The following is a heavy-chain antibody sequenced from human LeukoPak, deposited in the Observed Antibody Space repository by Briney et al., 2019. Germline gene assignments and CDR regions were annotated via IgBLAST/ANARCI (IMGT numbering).Heavy chain of an antibody. J-gene: IGHJ4*02. D-gene: IGHD6-13*01. V-gene: IGHV4-39*01. CDR2: IYYSGST. CDR1: GDSISSGSYY. CDR3: ARRWAAADKTFDY. Sequence: SETLSLTCTVSGDSISSGSYYWGWIRQPPGKGLEWIGSIYYSGSTYYNPSLKSRVTISVDTSKNQFSLKLSSVTAADTAVYYCARRWAAADKTFDYWGQGTLVTVSS.